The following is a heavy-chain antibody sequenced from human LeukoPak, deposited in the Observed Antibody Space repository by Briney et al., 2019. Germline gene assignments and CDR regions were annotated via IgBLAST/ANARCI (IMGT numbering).Heavy chain of an antibody. CDR3: ARVSGCSGGTCTSLKY. Sequence: GSLRLSCEASGFSFGSYGMHWVRQAPGKGLEWVTLISYDGAKYYADSVKGRFTVSRDNSNNTVFLQMNSLSAEDTAVYYCARVSGCSGGTCTSLKYWGQGTLVTVSS. CDR2: ISYDGAK. D-gene: IGHD2-15*01. J-gene: IGHJ4*02. V-gene: IGHV3-30*03. CDR1: GFSFGSYG.